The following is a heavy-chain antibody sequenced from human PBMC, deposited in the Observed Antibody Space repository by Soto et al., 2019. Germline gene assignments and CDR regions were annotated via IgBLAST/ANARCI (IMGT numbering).Heavy chain of an antibody. V-gene: IGHV1-69*02. J-gene: IGHJ4*02. Sequence: QVQLVESGAEVKKPGSSVKVSCKASGGTFSSYTISWVRQAPGQGLEWMGRIIPILSIANFAQKFQGRVTITADKSTSTAYMELSSLRSEDTAVYYCAMEYCSSTSCYRDYWGQGTLVTVSS. CDR2: IIPILSIA. CDR3: AMEYCSSTSCYRDY. CDR1: GGTFSSYT. D-gene: IGHD2-2*02.